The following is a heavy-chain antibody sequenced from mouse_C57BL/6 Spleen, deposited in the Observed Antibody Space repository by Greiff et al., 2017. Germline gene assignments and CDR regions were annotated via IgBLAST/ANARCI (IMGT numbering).Heavy chain of an antibody. Sequence: QVQLQQPGAELVKPGASVKMSCKASGYTFTSYWITWVKQRPGQGLEWIGDIYPGSGSTNYNEKFKSKATLTVDTSSSTAYMQLSSLTSEDSAVYYCVIYYGNYGYAMDYWGQGTSVTVSS. CDR2: IYPGSGST. CDR1: GYTFTSYW. V-gene: IGHV1-55*01. J-gene: IGHJ4*01. CDR3: VIYYGNYGYAMDY. D-gene: IGHD2-1*01.